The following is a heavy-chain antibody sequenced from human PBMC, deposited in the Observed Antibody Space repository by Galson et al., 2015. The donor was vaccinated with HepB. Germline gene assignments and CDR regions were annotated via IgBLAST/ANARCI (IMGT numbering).Heavy chain of an antibody. CDR2: IYYSGST. J-gene: IGHJ4*02. Sequence: SETLSLTCTVSGGSISSSSYYWGWIRQPPGKGLEWIGSIYYSGSTYYNPSLKSRVTISVDTSKNQFSLTLSSVTAADTTVYYCARHGSDSGYEFDYWGQGTLVTVSS. D-gene: IGHD5-12*01. CDR3: ARHGSDSGYEFDY. CDR1: GGSISSSSYY. V-gene: IGHV4-39*01.